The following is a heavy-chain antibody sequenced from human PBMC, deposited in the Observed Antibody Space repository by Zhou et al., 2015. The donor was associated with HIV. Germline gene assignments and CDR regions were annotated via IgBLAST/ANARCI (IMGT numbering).Heavy chain of an antibody. CDR2: MNPNSGNT. D-gene: IGHD2-15*01. J-gene: IGHJ6*03. CDR1: GYTFTSYD. Sequence: QVQLVQSGAEVKKPGASVKVSCKASGYTFTSYDINWVRQATGQGLEWMGWMNPNSGNTGYAQKFQGRVTMTRNTSISTAYMELSSLRSEDTAVYYCARGPGYCSGGSCYSGSYYYYMDVWGKGTTVTVSS. V-gene: IGHV1-8*01. CDR3: ARGPGYCSGGSCYSGSYYYYMDV.